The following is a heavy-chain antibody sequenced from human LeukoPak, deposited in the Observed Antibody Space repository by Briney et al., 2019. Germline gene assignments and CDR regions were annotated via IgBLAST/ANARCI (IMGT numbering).Heavy chain of an antibody. Sequence: GRSLRRSCAASGFTFSSHAMHWVRQAPGKGLEWVAVISTDGSRQYYADSVKGRFAISRDNSKSTLHLQMSSLRPEDTAVYNCARDVTGSYTFDYWGQGSLVTVSS. CDR3: ARDVTGSYTFDY. V-gene: IGHV3-30*09. J-gene: IGHJ4*02. D-gene: IGHD1-26*01. CDR2: ISTDGSRQ. CDR1: GFTFSSHA.